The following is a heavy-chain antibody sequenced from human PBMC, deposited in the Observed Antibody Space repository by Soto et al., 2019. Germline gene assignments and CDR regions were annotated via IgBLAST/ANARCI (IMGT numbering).Heavy chain of an antibody. V-gene: IGHV1-2*02. CDR1: GYTFNSYY. J-gene: IGHJ4*02. Sequence: QVQLVQSGAEVKKPGASVKVSCKASGYTFNSYYIHWVRQAPGQGLEWMGLINPNSDVTGYAQSFQGRVTMTRDMSMTTAYMALTRLRSDDTAVYYWVRVGLNRNYDFDFWGQGTLITVSS. D-gene: IGHD3-16*01. CDR2: INPNSDVT. CDR3: VRVGLNRNYDFDF.